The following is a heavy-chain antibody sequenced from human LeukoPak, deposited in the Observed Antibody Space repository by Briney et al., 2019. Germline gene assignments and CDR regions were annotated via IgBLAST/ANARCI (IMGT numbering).Heavy chain of an antibody. Sequence: SETLSLTCTVSGGSISFYYWSWIRQPPGKGLEWIGETNHSGSTNYNPSLKSRVTISVDTSKNQFSLKLSSVTAADTAVYYCARLSKGSGLYYYYYYMDVWGKGTTVTISS. CDR2: TNHSGST. CDR1: GGSISFYY. CDR3: ARLSKGSGLYYYYYYMDV. J-gene: IGHJ6*03. D-gene: IGHD3-10*01. V-gene: IGHV4-34*01.